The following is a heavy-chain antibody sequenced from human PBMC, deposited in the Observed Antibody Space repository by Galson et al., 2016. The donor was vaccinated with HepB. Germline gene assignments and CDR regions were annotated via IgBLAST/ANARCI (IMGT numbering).Heavy chain of an antibody. CDR2: ISSDGRST. D-gene: IGHD2-2*01. CDR3: AKSGYCSITTCFHCFDI. V-gene: IGHV3-64D*06. J-gene: IGHJ3*02. CDR1: GFTFSGSS. Sequence: SLRLSCAASGFTFSGSSMHWVRQAPGKGLEYVSTISSDGRSTYYVDSVRGRSTISRDNSRNTLYLQMRDLRAEDTAIYYCAKSGYCSITTCFHCFDIWGRGTVVTVSS.